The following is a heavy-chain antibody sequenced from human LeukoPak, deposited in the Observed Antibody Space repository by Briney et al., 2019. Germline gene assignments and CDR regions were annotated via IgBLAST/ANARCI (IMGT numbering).Heavy chain of an antibody. J-gene: IGHJ4*02. D-gene: IGHD3-22*01. CDR3: ARAMDSSGFYPFWY. CDR1: GYTFTSYD. V-gene: IGHV1-8*01. Sequence: ASVKVACKTSGYTFTSYDINWVRQATGQGLEWMGWMNPNSGNTGYTQKFQGRVTMTRNTSLSTAYIELSSLRSDDTAMYYCARAMDSSGFYPFWYWGQGTLVTVSS. CDR2: MNPNSGNT.